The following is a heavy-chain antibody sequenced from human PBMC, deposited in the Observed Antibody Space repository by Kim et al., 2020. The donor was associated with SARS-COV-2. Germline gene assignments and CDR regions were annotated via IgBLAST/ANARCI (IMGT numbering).Heavy chain of an antibody. Sequence: GGSLRLSCAASGFTVRSNYMSWVRQAPGKGLEWVSVIYSGGSTYYADSVKGRFTISRDNSKNTLYLQMNSLRAEDTAVYYCARERRRVNGGEYYFDYWGQGTLVTVSS. CDR2: IYSGGST. CDR1: GFTVRSNY. D-gene: IGHD3-16*01. CDR3: ARERRRVNGGEYYFDY. J-gene: IGHJ4*02. V-gene: IGHV3-66*02.